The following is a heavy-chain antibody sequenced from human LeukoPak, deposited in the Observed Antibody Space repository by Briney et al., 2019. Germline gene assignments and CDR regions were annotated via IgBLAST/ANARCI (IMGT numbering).Heavy chain of an antibody. CDR1: AYTFTGYY. V-gene: IGHV1-2*02. Sequence: SVTVTCKSSAYTFTGYYMHRLRQPPGQGVERMGWINPNSGGTNYAQKFQDRVIMIRDTYISTAYMELSRLLCDDTAGDYCARDGDSSERWLDPWGQGTVVSVFS. CDR3: ARDGDSSERWLDP. J-gene: IGHJ5*02. D-gene: IGHD6-19*01. CDR2: INPNSGGT.